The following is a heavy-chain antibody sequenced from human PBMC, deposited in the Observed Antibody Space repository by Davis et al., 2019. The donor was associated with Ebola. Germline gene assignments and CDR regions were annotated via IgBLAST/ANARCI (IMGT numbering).Heavy chain of an antibody. J-gene: IGHJ6*02. Sequence: GESLKISCAASGFTFSSYAMHWVRQAPGKGLEWVAVISYDGSNKYYADSVKGRFTISRDNSKNTLYLQMNSLRAEDTAVYYCARAYDFWSGVLFRTGGMDVWGQGTTVTVSS. CDR2: ISYDGSNK. CDR3: ARAYDFWSGVLFRTGGMDV. CDR1: GFTFSSYA. D-gene: IGHD3-3*01. V-gene: IGHV3-30-3*01.